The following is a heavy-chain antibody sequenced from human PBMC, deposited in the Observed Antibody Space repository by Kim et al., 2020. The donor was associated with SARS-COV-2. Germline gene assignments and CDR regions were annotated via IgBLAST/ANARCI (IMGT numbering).Heavy chain of an antibody. Sequence: GESLKISCKGSGYSFTSYWISWVRQMPGKGLEWMGRIDPSDSYTNYSPSFQGHVTISADKSISTAYLQWSSLKASDTAMYYCVILTGYSIDYWGQGTLVTVSS. J-gene: IGHJ4*02. CDR1: GYSFTSYW. CDR2: IDPSDSYT. D-gene: IGHD3-9*01. CDR3: VILTGYSIDY. V-gene: IGHV5-10-1*01.